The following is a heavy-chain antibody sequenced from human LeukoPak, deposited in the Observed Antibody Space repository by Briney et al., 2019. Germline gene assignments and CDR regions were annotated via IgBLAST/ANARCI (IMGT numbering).Heavy chain of an antibody. D-gene: IGHD6-19*01. V-gene: IGHV3-21*01. Sequence: GGSLRLSCAASGFTFSSHNMNWVRQAPGKGLEWVSSISSGTTYIYYADSVKGRFTISRDNAKNSLFLQMDSLRAEDTAVYYCARDPFSSGWYTNTFDIWGQGTMVTVSS. CDR3: ARDPFSSGWYTNTFDI. J-gene: IGHJ3*02. CDR2: ISSGTTYI. CDR1: GFTFSSHN.